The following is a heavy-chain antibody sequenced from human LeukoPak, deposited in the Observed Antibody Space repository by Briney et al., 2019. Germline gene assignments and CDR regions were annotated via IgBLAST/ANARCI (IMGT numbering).Heavy chain of an antibody. CDR1: GFTFSSYA. J-gene: IGHJ4*02. CDR2: ISCSGGST. D-gene: IGHD1-26*01. Sequence: GGALRLSCAPSGFTFSSYAMSWGRQGPGEGVGWVSGISCSGGSTYYADSVKGRFTISRDNSKNTLYLQMNSLRGEDTAVYYCAKRPPRVGARTFDYWGQGNLVTVSS. V-gene: IGHV3-23*01. CDR3: AKRPPRVGARTFDY.